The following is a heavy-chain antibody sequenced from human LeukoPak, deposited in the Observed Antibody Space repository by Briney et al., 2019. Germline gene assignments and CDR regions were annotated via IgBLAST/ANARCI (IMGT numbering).Heavy chain of an antibody. J-gene: IGHJ4*02. D-gene: IGHD6-13*01. CDR2: ISSSSSYI. CDR3: ARGFIAAATGRSNDY. CDR1: GFTFSSYS. V-gene: IGHV3-21*01. Sequence: PGGSLRLSCAASGFTFSSYSMNWVRQAPGKGLEWVSSISSSSSYIYYADSVKGRFTISRDNSKNTLYLQMNSLRAEDTAVYYCARGFIAAATGRSNDYWGQGTLVTVSS.